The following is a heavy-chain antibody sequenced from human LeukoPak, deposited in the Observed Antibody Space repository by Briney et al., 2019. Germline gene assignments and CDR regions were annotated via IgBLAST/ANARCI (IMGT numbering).Heavy chain of an antibody. CDR1: GFTFSDYD. V-gene: IGHV3-13*01. Sequence: PGGSLRLSCAASGFTFSDYDMHWVRQATGKGLEWVSAICTAGDTYYTGSVKGPFTLSRENAKNSLYLQMNSLRAGDTAVYYCARVAKERVGGVYYFDYWGQGTLVTVSS. CDR2: ICTAGDT. D-gene: IGHD1-1*01. J-gene: IGHJ4*02. CDR3: ARVAKERVGGVYYFDY.